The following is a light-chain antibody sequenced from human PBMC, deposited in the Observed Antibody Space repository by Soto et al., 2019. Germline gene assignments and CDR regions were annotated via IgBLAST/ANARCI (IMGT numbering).Light chain of an antibody. CDR3: MQTLQTPRT. CDR2: LGS. V-gene: IGKV2-28*01. J-gene: IGKJ1*01. Sequence: DIVMTQSPLSLPVTPGEPASISCRSSQSLLHSNGYNYLDWYLQKPGQSPQLLIYLGSNRASGVPDRFSGSGSGTDFTLKINRVEAEYVGVYYCMQTLQTPRTFGQGTKVEIK. CDR1: QSLLHSNGYNY.